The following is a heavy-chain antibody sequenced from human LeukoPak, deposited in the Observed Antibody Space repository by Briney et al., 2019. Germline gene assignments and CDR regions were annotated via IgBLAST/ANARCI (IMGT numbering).Heavy chain of an antibody. J-gene: IGHJ4*02. D-gene: IGHD6-13*01. CDR2: IYSGGST. V-gene: IGHV3-53*01. CDR1: GFTVSSNY. Sequence: GGSLRPSCAASGFTVSSNYMSWVRQAPGKGLEWVSVIYSGGSTYYADSVKGRFTISRDNSKYTLYLQMNSLRAEDTAVYYCARARAGAGTFFFDYWGQGTLVTVSS. CDR3: ARARAGAGTFFFDY.